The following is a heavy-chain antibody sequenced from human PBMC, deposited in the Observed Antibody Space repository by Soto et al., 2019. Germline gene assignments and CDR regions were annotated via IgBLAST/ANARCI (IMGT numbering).Heavy chain of an antibody. D-gene: IGHD2-21*02. CDR1: GYTFTSYA. J-gene: IGHJ4*02. Sequence: GALVEGPCKASGYTFTSYAMHWVRQAPGQRLEWMGWINAGNGNTKYSQKFQGRVTITRDTSASTAYMELSSLRSEDTAVYYCARAWVVVTAPDYWGQGTLVTVSS. CDR3: ARAWVVVTAPDY. CDR2: INAGNGNT. V-gene: IGHV1-3*01.